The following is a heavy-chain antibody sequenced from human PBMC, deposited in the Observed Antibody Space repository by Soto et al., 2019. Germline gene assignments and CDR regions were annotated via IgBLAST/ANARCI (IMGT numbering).Heavy chain of an antibody. CDR1: GGTFSSYA. CDR3: ARAPGSSGSYYYYYGMDV. CDR2: IIPIFGTA. V-gene: IGHV1-69*06. D-gene: IGHD3-10*01. J-gene: IGHJ6*02. Sequence: QVQLVQSGAEVKQPGSSVKVSCKASGGTFSSYAISWVRQAPGQELEWMGGIIPIFGTANYAQKFQGRVTITADKSTSTAYMELSSLRSEDTAVYYCARAPGSSGSYYYYYGMDVWGQGTTVTVSS.